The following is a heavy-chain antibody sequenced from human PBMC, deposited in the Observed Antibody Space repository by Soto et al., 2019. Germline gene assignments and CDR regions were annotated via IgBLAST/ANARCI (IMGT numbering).Heavy chain of an antibody. D-gene: IGHD5-12*01. J-gene: IGHJ4*02. CDR1: GFTFRSYA. Sequence: QVQLVESGGGVVQPGRSPRLSCAASGFTFRSYAMHWVRQAPGKGLEWVAVISYDGSNKYYADSVKGRFTISRDNSKNTLYLQMNSLRAEDTAVYYCARDGSRSGYDGGVDYWGQGTRVTVSS. CDR2: ISYDGSNK. V-gene: IGHV3-30-3*01. CDR3: ARDGSRSGYDGGVDY.